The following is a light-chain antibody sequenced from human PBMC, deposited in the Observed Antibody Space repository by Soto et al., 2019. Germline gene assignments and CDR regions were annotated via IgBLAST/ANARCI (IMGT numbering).Light chain of an antibody. CDR1: QSITIY. Sequence: DIQMTQSPSSLSPSVGDRVTITCRASQSITIYLNWYQQKPGNAPKLLISAASSLQSGVPSRFSGSGPGTDFTLTISSLQPEDFATYYCQQSFTTPLTFGGGTKVEIK. CDR3: QQSFTTPLT. J-gene: IGKJ4*01. CDR2: AAS. V-gene: IGKV1-39*01.